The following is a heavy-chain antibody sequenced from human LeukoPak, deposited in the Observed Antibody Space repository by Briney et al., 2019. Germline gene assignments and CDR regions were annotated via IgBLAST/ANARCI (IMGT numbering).Heavy chain of an antibody. D-gene: IGHD5-24*01. CDR3: ARLRDGYNDY. CDR1: QFTFSTSW. Sequence: GRSLRLSCAASQFTFSTSWMHWVRQAPGKGLVWVSRINREGTSTSYADSVKGRFTISRDSAKNTLYLQMNSLRAEDTAVYYCARLRDGYNDYWGQGTLVTVSS. V-gene: IGHV3-74*01. CDR2: INREGTST. J-gene: IGHJ4*02.